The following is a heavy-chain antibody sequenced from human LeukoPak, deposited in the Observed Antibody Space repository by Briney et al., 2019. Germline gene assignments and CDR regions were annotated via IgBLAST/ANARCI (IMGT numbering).Heavy chain of an antibody. CDR2: ISGRVGST. Sequence: GGSLRLSCAASGFTFSTYAMSWVRQAPGKGLEWVSAISGRVGSTYYTDSVKGRFTISRDNAKNTVYLQMNSLRAEDTAVYYCAKTFDYYDSSGYYYDYWGQGTLVTVSS. V-gene: IGHV3-23*01. D-gene: IGHD3-22*01. J-gene: IGHJ4*02. CDR1: GFTFSTYA. CDR3: AKTFDYYDSSGYYYDY.